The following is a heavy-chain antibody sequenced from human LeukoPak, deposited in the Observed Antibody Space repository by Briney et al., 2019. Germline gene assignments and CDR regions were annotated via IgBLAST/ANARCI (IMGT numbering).Heavy chain of an antibody. Sequence: GGSLRLSCAPSGFAFSSYAMNWVRQAPGKGLEWVSTISSSGGNTYYADSVKGRFSISRDNSENTLYPQMNSLRAEDTAVYYCACRQITYFDYWGQGTLVTVSS. CDR1: GFAFSSYA. CDR3: ACRQITYFDY. J-gene: IGHJ4*02. V-gene: IGHV3-23*01. CDR2: ISSSGGNT. D-gene: IGHD1-14*01.